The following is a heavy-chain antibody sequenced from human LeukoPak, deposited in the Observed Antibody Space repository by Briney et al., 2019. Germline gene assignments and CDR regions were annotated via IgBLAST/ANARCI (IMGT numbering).Heavy chain of an antibody. J-gene: IGHJ4*02. CDR1: GYTFTGYY. CDR3: ASGTLQRGYSGYGGEYYFDY. D-gene: IGHD5-12*01. Sequence: ASVKVSCKASGYTFTGYYMRWVRQAPGQGLEWMGWINPNSGGTNYAQKFQGRVTMTRDTSISTAYMELSRLRSDDTAVYYCASGTLQRGYSGYGGEYYFDYWGQGTLVTVSS. CDR2: INPNSGGT. V-gene: IGHV1-2*02.